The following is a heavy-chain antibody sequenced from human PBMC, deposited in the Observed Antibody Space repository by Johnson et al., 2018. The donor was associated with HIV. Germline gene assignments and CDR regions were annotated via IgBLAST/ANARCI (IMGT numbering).Heavy chain of an antibody. V-gene: IGHV3-30*04. J-gene: IGHJ3*02. D-gene: IGHD6-6*01. Sequence: QVHLVESGGGVVQPGRSLRLSCAASGFTFSSYAMNWVRQAPGKGLEWVALMSYDGSNKFYADSLKGRFTVSRDISKNTLYLQINGLSAEDTAVYYCARDRRVAARPVGAFDIWGQGTMVTVSS. CDR3: ARDRRVAARPVGAFDI. CDR2: MSYDGSNK. CDR1: GFTFSSYA.